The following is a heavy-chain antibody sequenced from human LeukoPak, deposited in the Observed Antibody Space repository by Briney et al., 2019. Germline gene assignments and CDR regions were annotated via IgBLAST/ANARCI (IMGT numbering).Heavy chain of an antibody. D-gene: IGHD2-15*01. CDR3: ATLRLSDHFDY. CDR2: ITDNGNTT. V-gene: IGHV3-23*05. Sequence: GGSLRLSCAASGFTFCNYAMNWVRLSAGKGLEWVSAITDNGNTTYYADSVKGRFTISRDNSKNTLYLQMNSLRAEDTAVYYCATLRLSDHFDYWGQGTLVTVSS. CDR1: GFTFCNYA. J-gene: IGHJ4*02.